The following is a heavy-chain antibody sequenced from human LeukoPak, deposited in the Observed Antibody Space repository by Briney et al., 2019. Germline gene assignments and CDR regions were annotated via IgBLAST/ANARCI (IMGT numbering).Heavy chain of an antibody. Sequence: GGSLRLSCAASGFTVSSSYMAWVRQAPGKGLEWVSFIYTGGSTYYSDSVKGRFTVSRDDSKNTVYLHLDSLRAEDTAVYYCARDPPVTTDYGLDVWGQGTTVTVSS. J-gene: IGHJ6*02. CDR2: IYTGGST. CDR1: GFTVSSSY. V-gene: IGHV3-66*01. CDR3: ARDPPVTTDYGLDV. D-gene: IGHD4-17*01.